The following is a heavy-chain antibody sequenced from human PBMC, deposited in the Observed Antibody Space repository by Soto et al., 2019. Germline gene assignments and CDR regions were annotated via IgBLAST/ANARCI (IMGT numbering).Heavy chain of an antibody. CDR3: ARAGRDGSVVPPDYSGMHV. J-gene: IGHJ6*01. D-gene: IGHD2-2*01. CDR1: AGSMTPGEFF. V-gene: IGHV4-30-4*01. Sequence: SETLSLTCTVSAGSMTPGEFFWTWIRQPPGKGLDWIGYIYYRGSPYYNPSLKSRLTISVDTSKNQISLKLTAVTAADTAVYFFARAGRDGSVVPPDYSGMHVGCQGATFTVS. CDR2: IYYRGSP.